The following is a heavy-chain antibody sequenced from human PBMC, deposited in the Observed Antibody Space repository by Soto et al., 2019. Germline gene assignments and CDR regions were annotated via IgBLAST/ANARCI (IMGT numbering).Heavy chain of an antibody. CDR1: GFTFSNYG. Sequence: GGSLRLSCAASGFTFSNYGIHWVRQAPGKGLEYVSAISSNGGSTYYAKSVKGRFTISRDNAKNTVFLQMGSLRAEDMGVYYWAGDAFDIWGPGTMVTVSS. V-gene: IGHV3-64*01. J-gene: IGHJ3*02. CDR2: ISSNGGST. CDR3: AGDAFDI.